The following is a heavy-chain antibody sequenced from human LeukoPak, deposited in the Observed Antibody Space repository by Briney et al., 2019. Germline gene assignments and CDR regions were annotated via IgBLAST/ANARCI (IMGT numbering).Heavy chain of an antibody. V-gene: IGHV3-23*01. CDR1: GFTFSSYA. CDR3: AAGTVTTGRFDP. D-gene: IGHD4-17*01. Sequence: GGSLRLSCAASGFTFSSYAMSRVRQAPGKGLEWVSAISGSGGSTYYADSVKGRFTISRDNSKNTLYLQMNSLRAEDTAVYYCAAGTVTTGRFDPWGQGTLVTVSS. J-gene: IGHJ5*02. CDR2: ISGSGGST.